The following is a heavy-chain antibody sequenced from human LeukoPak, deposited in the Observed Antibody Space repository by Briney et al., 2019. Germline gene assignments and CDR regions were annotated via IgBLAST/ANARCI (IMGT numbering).Heavy chain of an antibody. V-gene: IGHV3-30*18. J-gene: IGHJ4*02. CDR1: GFTFSSYG. D-gene: IGHD5-18*01. Sequence: GGSLRLSCAASGFTFSSYGMHWVRQAPGKGLEWVAVISYDGSNKYYADSVKGRFTISRDNSKNTLYLQMNSLRAEDTAVYYCAKGIDYVDTAMGPDYWGQGTLVTVSS. CDR2: ISYDGSNK. CDR3: AKGIDYVDTAMGPDY.